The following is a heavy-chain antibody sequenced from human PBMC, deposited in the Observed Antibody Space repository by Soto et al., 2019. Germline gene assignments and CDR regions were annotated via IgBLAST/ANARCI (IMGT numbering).Heavy chain of an antibody. Sequence: GASVKVSCKASGYTFTSYGISWVRQAPGQGLEWMGWISAYNGNTNYAQKLQGRVTMTTDTSTSTAYMELRSLRSDDTAVYYCARGFESPTYDFWIYYYYGMDVWGQGTTVTAP. CDR3: ARGFESPTYDFWIYYYYGMDV. CDR2: ISAYNGNT. CDR1: GYTFTSYG. V-gene: IGHV1-18*04. D-gene: IGHD3-3*01. J-gene: IGHJ6*02.